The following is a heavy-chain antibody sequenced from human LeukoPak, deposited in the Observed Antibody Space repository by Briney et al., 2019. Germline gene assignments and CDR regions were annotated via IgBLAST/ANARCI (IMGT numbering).Heavy chain of an antibody. CDR3: ARGPSTYNWNDGLYYMDV. V-gene: IGHV1-18*01. CDR2: ISAYNGNT. J-gene: IGHJ6*03. Sequence: ASVKVSCEASGYTFTSYGISWVRQAPGQGLEWMGWISAYNGNTNYAQKLQGRVTMTTDTSTSTAYMELRSLRSDDTAVYYCARGPSTYNWNDGLYYMDVWGKGTTVTISS. D-gene: IGHD1-1*01. CDR1: GYTFTSYG.